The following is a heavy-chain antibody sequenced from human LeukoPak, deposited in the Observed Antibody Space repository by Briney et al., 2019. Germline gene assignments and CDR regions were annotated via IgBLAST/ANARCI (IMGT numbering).Heavy chain of an antibody. Sequence: GASVKVSCKASGYTFTSYGISWVRQAPGQGLEWMGWISAYNGNTNYAQKLQGRVTMTTDTSTSTAYMELRSLRSDDTAVYYCARGYYYDSSGFRNEYFQHWGQGTLVTVSS. CDR1: GYTFTSYG. CDR3: ARGYYYDSSGFRNEYFQH. V-gene: IGHV1-18*01. CDR2: ISAYNGNT. D-gene: IGHD3-22*01. J-gene: IGHJ1*01.